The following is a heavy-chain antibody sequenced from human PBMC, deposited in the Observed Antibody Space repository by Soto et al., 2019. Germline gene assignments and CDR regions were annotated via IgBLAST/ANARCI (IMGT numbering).Heavy chain of an antibody. CDR2: IWYDGSNK. J-gene: IGHJ5*02. V-gene: IGHV3-33*01. CDR3: ARDLGEVWFDP. CDR1: GFTFSSYG. Sequence: GGSLRLSCAASGFTFSSYGMHWVRQAPGKGLEWVAVIWYDGSNKYYAETMKGRNTNSRDNSKNSLFLQMNSLRAEDTAVYYCARDLGEVWFDPWGQGTLVTVSS. D-gene: IGHD3-16*01.